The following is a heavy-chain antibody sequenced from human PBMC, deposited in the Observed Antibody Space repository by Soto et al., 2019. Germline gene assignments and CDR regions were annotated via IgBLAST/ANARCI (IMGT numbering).Heavy chain of an antibody. CDR3: ATVDGRGEYYGMDV. V-gene: IGHV1-69-2*01. Sequence: ASVKVSCKVSGYTFTDYYMHWVQQAPGKGLEWMGLVDPEDGETIYAEKFQGRVTITADTSTDTAYMELSSLRSEDTAVYYCATVDGRGEYYGMDVWGQGTTVTVSS. CDR2: VDPEDGET. CDR1: GYTFTDYY. D-gene: IGHD2-2*03. J-gene: IGHJ6*02.